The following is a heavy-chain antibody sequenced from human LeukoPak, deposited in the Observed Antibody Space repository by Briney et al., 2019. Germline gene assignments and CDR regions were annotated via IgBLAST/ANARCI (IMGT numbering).Heavy chain of an antibody. CDR1: GFTFSSYE. V-gene: IGHV3-48*03. J-gene: IGHJ4*02. CDR2: ISTSGSTI. CDR3: ARDSTFKLDY. Sequence: GGSLRLSCAASGFTFSSYEMNWVRQAPGKGLEWVSYISTSGSTIYYADSVKGRFTISRDNAKNSLYLQMSSLRAEDTAVYYCARDSTFKLDYWGQGTLVTVSS.